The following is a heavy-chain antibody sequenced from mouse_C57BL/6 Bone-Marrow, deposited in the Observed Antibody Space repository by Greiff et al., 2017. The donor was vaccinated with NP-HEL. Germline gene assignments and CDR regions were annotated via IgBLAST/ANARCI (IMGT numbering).Heavy chain of an antibody. CDR1: GYTFTSYW. J-gene: IGHJ1*03. Sequence: QVQLQQPGAELVRPGTSVQLSCKASGYTFTSYWMHWVKQRPGPGLEWIGLLDPSDSYTNSTPPFKGKATLTVDTSSSTAYMQLSSLTPEHSPVYYCARNDAWYFDVWGTGTTVTVSS. CDR3: ARNDAWYFDV. D-gene: IGHD2-3*01. V-gene: IGHV1-59*01. CDR2: LDPSDSYT.